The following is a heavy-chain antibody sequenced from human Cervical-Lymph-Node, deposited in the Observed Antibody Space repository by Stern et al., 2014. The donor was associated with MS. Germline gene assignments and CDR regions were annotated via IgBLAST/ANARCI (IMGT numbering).Heavy chain of an antibody. V-gene: IGHV4-30-4*01. J-gene: IGHJ4*02. CDR3: SRDADGYSLVFGY. Sequence: QVPLQESGPGLVKPSQTLSLTCAVTGGSISSAEYYWSWIRQSPGKGLEWIGYIHNSGTTYYNPSLKSRVTISVDTSKNQFSRKLRSVTAADTAVYYCSRDADGYSLVFGYWGRGTLVTVSS. CDR1: GGSISSAEYY. D-gene: IGHD5-24*01. CDR2: IHNSGTT.